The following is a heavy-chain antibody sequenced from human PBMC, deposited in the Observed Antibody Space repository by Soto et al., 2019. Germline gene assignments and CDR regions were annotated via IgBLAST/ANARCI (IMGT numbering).Heavy chain of an antibody. J-gene: IGHJ3*02. CDR1: GYTVTRYG. CDR2: ISAYNGNT. CDR3: AKGVGDYGDYGDAFDI. V-gene: IGHV1-18*04. Sequence: VSVKVSCQASGYTVTRYGICWLRQAPPQGLEWMGWISAYNGNTNYAQKLQGRVTMTTDTSTSTAYMELRSLRSDDTAVYYCAKGVGDYGDYGDAFDIWGQGTMVTVSS. D-gene: IGHD4-17*01.